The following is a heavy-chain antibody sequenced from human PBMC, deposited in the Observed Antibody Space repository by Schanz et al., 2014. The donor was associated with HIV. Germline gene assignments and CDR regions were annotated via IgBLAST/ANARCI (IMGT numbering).Heavy chain of an antibody. J-gene: IGHJ4*02. Sequence: QLVESGGGLIEPGRSLRLSCITSGFTFGDYPMSWFRQAPGKGLEWVSSISGSGVSTFYAGSVKGRFAISRDKSKNTLYLQMNSLRVEDTAVYYCAKMARSVAANTNFDYWGQGTLVTVSP. V-gene: IGHV3-23*04. CDR2: ISGSGVST. CDR3: AKMARSVAANTNFDY. CDR1: GFTFGDYP. D-gene: IGHD6-19*01.